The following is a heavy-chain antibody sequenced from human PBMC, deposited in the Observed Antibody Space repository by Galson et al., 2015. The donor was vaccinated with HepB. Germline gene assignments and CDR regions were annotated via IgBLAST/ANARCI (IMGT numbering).Heavy chain of an antibody. CDR2: ISGSGGST. D-gene: IGHD3-22*01. CDR1: GFTFSSYA. V-gene: IGHV3-23*01. Sequence: SLRLSCAASGFTFSSYAMSWVRQAPGKGLEWVSAISGSGGSTYYADSVKGRFTISRDNSKNTLYLQMNSLRAEDTAVYYCAKLDYYDSSGYYNNFDYWGQGTLVTVSS. CDR3: AKLDYYDSSGYYNNFDY. J-gene: IGHJ4*02.